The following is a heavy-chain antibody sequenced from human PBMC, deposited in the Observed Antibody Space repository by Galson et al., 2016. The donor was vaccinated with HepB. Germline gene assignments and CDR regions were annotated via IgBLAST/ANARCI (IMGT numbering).Heavy chain of an antibody. CDR2: IYYRGNT. CDR3: ARDLNGLYFDY. D-gene: IGHD3/OR15-3a*01. V-gene: IGHV4-31*03. CDR1: GASISSGSSY. J-gene: IGHJ4*02. Sequence: TLSLTCTVSGASISSGSSYWTWIRQHPGKGLEWIGYIYYRGNTYYNPSLKGRALVSRDTSKNQFSLKLSSVTAADTAVYYCARDLNGLYFDYWGQGTLVTVFS.